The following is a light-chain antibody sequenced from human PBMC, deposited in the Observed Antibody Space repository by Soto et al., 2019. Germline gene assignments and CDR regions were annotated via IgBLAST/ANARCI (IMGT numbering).Light chain of an antibody. CDR1: NSDVGLYDF. Sequence: QSALTQPASVSGTPGQSITISCTGSNSDVGLYDFVSWYQHHPGRAPKLIVCEVSHRPSGISNRFSGSKSGNTASLTISGLQSEDEADYYCISYTSDDVRYVFGTGTKVTVL. J-gene: IGLJ1*01. CDR3: ISYTSDDVRYV. V-gene: IGLV2-14*01. CDR2: EVS.